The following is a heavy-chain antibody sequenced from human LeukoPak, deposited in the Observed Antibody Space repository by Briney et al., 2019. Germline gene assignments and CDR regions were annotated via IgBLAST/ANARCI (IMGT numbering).Heavy chain of an antibody. CDR2: IYWNDDK. CDR1: GFSLSTSGVG. D-gene: IGHD3-3*01. J-gene: IGHJ4*02. Sequence: SGPTLVKPTQTLTLTCTCSGFSLSTSGVGVGWIRQPPGKALEWLAMIYWNDDKRYSPSLKSRLTITKDTSKNQVVLTMSNMDPVDTATYYCAHRTYYDFWSGSWGQGILVTVSS. CDR3: AHRTYYDFWSGS. V-gene: IGHV2-5*01.